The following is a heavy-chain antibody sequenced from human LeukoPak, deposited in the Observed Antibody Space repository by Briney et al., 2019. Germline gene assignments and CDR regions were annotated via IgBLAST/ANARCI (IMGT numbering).Heavy chain of an antibody. J-gene: IGHJ6*03. CDR3: AGSKVDTVYYYYMDV. Sequence: SVKVSCKASGGTFSSYAISWVRQAPGQGLDWMGGVIPISGTADYAQKFQGRVTITTDEFTSTAYMELSSLRSEDTAVYYCAGSKVDTVYYYYMDVWGKGTTVTVSS. V-gene: IGHV1-69*05. CDR1: GGTFSSYA. CDR2: VIPISGTA. D-gene: IGHD5-18*01.